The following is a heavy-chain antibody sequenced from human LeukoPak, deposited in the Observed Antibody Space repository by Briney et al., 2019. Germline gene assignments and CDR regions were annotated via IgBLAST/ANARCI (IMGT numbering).Heavy chain of an antibody. Sequence: SVKVSCKASGGTFSSYAISWVRQAPGQGLEWMGGIIPILGTANYAQKFQGRVTITADESTSTVYMELSSLRSEDTAVYYCASRVGATSSDKTNWFDPWGQGTLVTVSS. CDR2: IIPILGTA. D-gene: IGHD1-26*01. J-gene: IGHJ5*02. CDR1: GGTFSSYA. CDR3: ASRVGATSSDKTNWFDP. V-gene: IGHV1-69*01.